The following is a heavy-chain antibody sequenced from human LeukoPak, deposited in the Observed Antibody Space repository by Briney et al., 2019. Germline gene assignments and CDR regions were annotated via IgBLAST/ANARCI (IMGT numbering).Heavy chain of an antibody. D-gene: IGHD6-19*01. CDR2: IYHSGST. Sequence: KPSETLSLTCTVSGYSISSGYYWGWIRQPPGKGLEWIGSIYHSGSTYYNPSLKSRVTISVDTSKNQFSLKLSSVTAADTAVYYCARVGFGSGWKEGELDYWGQGTLVTVSS. CDR3: ARVGFGSGWKEGELDY. V-gene: IGHV4-38-2*02. J-gene: IGHJ4*02. CDR1: GYSISSGYY.